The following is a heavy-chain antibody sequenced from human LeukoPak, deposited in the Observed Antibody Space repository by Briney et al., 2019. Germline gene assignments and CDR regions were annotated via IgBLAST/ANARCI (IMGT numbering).Heavy chain of an antibody. V-gene: IGHV4-38-2*02. CDR2: INHSGST. Sequence: SETLSLTCTVSGYSISSGDYWSWIRQPPGKGLEWIGEINHSGSTNYNPSLKSRVTISVDTSKNQFSLKLSSVTAADTAVYFCARGPYSYDSSGAFDIWGQGTMVTVSS. CDR1: GYSISSGDY. J-gene: IGHJ3*02. D-gene: IGHD3-22*01. CDR3: ARGPYSYDSSGAFDI.